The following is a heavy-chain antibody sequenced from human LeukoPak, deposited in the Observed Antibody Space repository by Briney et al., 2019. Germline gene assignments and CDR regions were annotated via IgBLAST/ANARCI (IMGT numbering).Heavy chain of an antibody. Sequence: ASVTVSCKASGGTFSSYAISWVRQAPGQGLEWMGGIIPIFGTANYAQKFQGRVTITADKSTSTAYMELSSLRSEDTAVYYCASKRPGDDILTGYGYWGQGTLVTVSS. CDR2: IIPIFGTA. D-gene: IGHD3-9*01. CDR1: GGTFSSYA. V-gene: IGHV1-69*06. J-gene: IGHJ4*02. CDR3: ASKRPGDDILTGYGY.